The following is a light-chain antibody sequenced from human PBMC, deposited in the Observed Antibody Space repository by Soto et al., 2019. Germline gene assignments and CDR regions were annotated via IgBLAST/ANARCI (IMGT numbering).Light chain of an antibody. V-gene: IGLV2-14*03. CDR1: SIDVGDNNY. Sequence: QSALAQPASVSGSPGQSITISCSGSSIDVGDNNYVSWYQNHPGKAPKLIIYDVSNRTSGVSNRFSGSSSDNTASLTISGLLPDDEADYYCSSYTTSSTPSYVFGTGTKLTVL. CDR2: DVS. CDR3: SSYTTSSTPSYV. J-gene: IGLJ1*01.